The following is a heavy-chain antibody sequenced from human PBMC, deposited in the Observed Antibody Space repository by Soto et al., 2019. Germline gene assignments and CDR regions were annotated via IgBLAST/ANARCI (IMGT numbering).Heavy chain of an antibody. CDR1: GFTFSNFW. J-gene: IGHJ5*02. Sequence: GGSLRLSXAASGFTFSNFWMHWVRQAPGKGLVWVSRASPDGSSTSYADSVKGRFTISRDNAKNTLYMEMNSLRAEDTAVYYCARHGSGDYFWFDPWGQGTLVTVSS. CDR3: ARHGSGDYFWFDP. D-gene: IGHD4-17*01. CDR2: ASPDGSST. V-gene: IGHV3-74*01.